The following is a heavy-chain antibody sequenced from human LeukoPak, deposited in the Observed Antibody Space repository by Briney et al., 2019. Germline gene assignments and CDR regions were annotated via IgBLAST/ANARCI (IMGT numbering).Heavy chain of an antibody. D-gene: IGHD5-24*01. CDR1: GYTFTSYA. V-gene: IGHV1-3*01. J-gene: IGHJ6*03. Sequence: GASVKVSCKASGYTFTSYAMHWVRQAPGQRLEWMGWINAGNGNTKYSQKFQGRVTITRDTSASTAYMELSSLRSEDTAVYYCARDAGRNEMATIKDYYYYMDVWGKGTTVTVSS. CDR3: ARDAGRNEMATIKDYYYYMDV. CDR2: INAGNGNT.